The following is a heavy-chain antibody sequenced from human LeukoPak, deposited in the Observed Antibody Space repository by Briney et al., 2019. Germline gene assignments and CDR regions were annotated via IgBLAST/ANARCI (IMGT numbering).Heavy chain of an antibody. V-gene: IGHV1-18*01. CDR1: GYTITSYG. Sequence: ASVKVSCKASGYTITSYGIGWVRQAPGQGLEWMGWISAYNGNTNYAQKLQGRVTMTTDTSTSTAYMELRSLRSDDTAVYYCAGDRPSGYSSSWPPGSMDVWGQGTTVTVSS. D-gene: IGHD6-13*01. J-gene: IGHJ6*02. CDR3: AGDRPSGYSSSWPPGSMDV. CDR2: ISAYNGNT.